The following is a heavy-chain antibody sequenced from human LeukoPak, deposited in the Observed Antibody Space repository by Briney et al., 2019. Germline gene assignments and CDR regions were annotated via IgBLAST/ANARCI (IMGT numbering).Heavy chain of an antibody. J-gene: IGHJ4*02. CDR3: AKVKSDFDY. V-gene: IGHV4-34*01. CDR1: GGSFSGYY. CDR2: INHSGST. Sequence: PSETLSLTCAVYGGSFSGYYWSWIRQPPGKGLEWIGEINHSGSTNYNPSLKSRVTISVDTSKNQSSLKLSSVTAADTAVYYCAKVKSDFDYWGQGTLVTVSS.